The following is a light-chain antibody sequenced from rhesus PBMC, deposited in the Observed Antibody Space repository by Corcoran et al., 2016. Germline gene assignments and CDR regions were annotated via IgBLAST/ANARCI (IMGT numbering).Light chain of an antibody. V-gene: IGKV1-22*01. J-gene: IGKJ1*01. CDR3: QQYSSSPPWT. Sequence: DIQMTQSPSSLSASVGDTVTITCRASQSISSWLAWYQQKPGKAPKLLIYKASSLQSRGPSRFSGRGSGTDFTLPISSLQSEDFATYYCQQYSSSPPWTFGQGTKVEIK. CDR1: QSISSW. CDR2: KAS.